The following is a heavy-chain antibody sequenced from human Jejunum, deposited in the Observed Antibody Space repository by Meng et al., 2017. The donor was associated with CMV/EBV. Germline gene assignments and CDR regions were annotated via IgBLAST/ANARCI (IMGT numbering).Heavy chain of an antibody. V-gene: IGHV3-74*01. Sequence: LSCAVSGFTYSNFWMSWVRQAPGKGLLWVSRISTDGNSATYADSVKGRFTISRDNAKNTLYLQMSNLRAEDTAVYYCAAGFNRADYWGQGTLVTVSS. D-gene: IGHD1-14*01. CDR3: AAGFNRADY. J-gene: IGHJ4*02. CDR1: GFTYSNFW. CDR2: ISTDGNSA.